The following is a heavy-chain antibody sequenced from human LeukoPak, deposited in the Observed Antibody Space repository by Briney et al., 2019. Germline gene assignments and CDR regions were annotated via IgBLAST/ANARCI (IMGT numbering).Heavy chain of an antibody. CDR1: GGSISSSSYY. J-gene: IGHJ4*02. CDR2: IYYSGST. Sequence: SETLSLTCTVSGGSISSSSYYWGWIRQPPGKGLEWIGSIYYSGSTYYNPSLKSRVTISVDTSKNQLSLKLSSVTAADTAVYYCASPGHYYDSSGYYSWGQGTLVTVSS. CDR3: ASPGHYYDSSGYYS. D-gene: IGHD3-22*01. V-gene: IGHV4-39*01.